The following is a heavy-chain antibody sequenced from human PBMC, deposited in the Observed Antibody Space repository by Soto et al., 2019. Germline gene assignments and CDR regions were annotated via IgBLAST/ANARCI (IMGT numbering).Heavy chain of an antibody. CDR1: GGSISSSNW. CDR3: ARRGSSGWYDVEEAFDI. J-gene: IGHJ3*02. D-gene: IGHD6-19*01. Sequence: LSLTCAVSGGSISSSNWWSWVRQPPGKGLEWIGEIYHSGSTNYNPSLKSRVTISVDKSKNQFSLKLSSVTAADTAVYYCARRGSSGWYDVEEAFDIWGQGTMVTVSS. V-gene: IGHV4-4*02. CDR2: IYHSGST.